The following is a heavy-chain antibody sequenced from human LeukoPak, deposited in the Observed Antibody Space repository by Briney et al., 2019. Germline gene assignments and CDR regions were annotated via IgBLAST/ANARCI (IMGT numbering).Heavy chain of an antibody. CDR1: VFTFSSYA. Sequence: GGSLRLSCAASVFTFSSYAMSWFRQAPGKGLEWVLAISGSGGGTYYADSVKGRCTISRDNSKTTMYLQMNSLRAEDTAVYYCAKDGPLITVVRAPYYFDYWGQGTLVTVSS. J-gene: IGHJ4*02. CDR3: AKDGPLITVVRAPYYFDY. V-gene: IGHV3-23*01. CDR2: ISGSGGGT. D-gene: IGHD3-10*01.